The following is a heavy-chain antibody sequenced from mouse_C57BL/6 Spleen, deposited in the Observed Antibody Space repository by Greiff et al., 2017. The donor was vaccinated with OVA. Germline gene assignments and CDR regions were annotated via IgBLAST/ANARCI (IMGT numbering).Heavy chain of an antibody. CDR3: AKNPTGDWYFDV. D-gene: IGHD4-1*02. Sequence: QVQLKESGPGLVQPSQSLSITCTVSGFSLTSYGVHWVRQPPGKGLEWLGVIWSGGSTDYNAAFISRLSISKDNSKSQVFFKMNSLQADDTAIYYCAKNPTGDWYFDVWGTGTTVTVSS. CDR1: GFSLTSYG. V-gene: IGHV2-4*01. CDR2: IWSGGST. J-gene: IGHJ1*03.